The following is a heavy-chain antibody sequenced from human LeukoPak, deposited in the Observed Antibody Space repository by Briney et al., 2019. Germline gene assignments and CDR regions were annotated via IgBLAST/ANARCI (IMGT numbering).Heavy chain of an antibody. CDR3: ATGGIVPGDPLEY. D-gene: IGHD2-15*01. V-gene: IGHV1-69-2*01. CDR1: GYTFSDHY. Sequence: ATVKISCKASGYTFSDHYMHWVQQAPGKGPEWLGHVDPEDGEIRYAEKFQGRVTITADTSTDTSYLELSSLRSEDTAVYYCATGGIVPGDPLEYWGQGTLVTVSS. J-gene: IGHJ4*02. CDR2: VDPEDGEI.